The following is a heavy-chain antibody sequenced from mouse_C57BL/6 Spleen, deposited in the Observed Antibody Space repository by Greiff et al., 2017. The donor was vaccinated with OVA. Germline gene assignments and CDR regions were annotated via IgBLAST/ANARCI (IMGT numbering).Heavy chain of an antibody. CDR1: GYTFTSYW. D-gene: IGHD1-1*01. Sequence: QVQLQQPGAELVMPGASVKLSCKASGYTFTSYWMHWVKQRPGQGLEWIGEIDPSDSYTNYNQKFKGKSTLTVDKSSSTAYMQLSSLTSEDAAVYYCARGSSYLCDYWGQGTTLTVAS. V-gene: IGHV1-69*01. J-gene: IGHJ2*01. CDR2: IDPSDSYT. CDR3: ARGSSYLCDY.